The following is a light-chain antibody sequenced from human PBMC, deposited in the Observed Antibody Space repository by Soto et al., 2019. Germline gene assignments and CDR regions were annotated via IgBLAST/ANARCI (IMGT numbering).Light chain of an antibody. CDR2: DAS. CDR1: QSVNSN. V-gene: IGKV3-15*01. J-gene: IGKJ4*01. CDR3: QQRSNWPLT. Sequence: EIVMTQSPATLSVSPGERATLSCRASQSVNSNLVWYQHKPGQAPRLLIYDASTRATGIPARLSGSGSGTEFTLTISSLQSEDLAVYYCQQRSNWPLTLGGGTKVDIK.